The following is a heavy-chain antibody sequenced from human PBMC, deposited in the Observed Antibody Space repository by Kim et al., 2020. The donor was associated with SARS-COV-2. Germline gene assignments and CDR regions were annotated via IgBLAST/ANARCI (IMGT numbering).Heavy chain of an antibody. D-gene: IGHD1-26*01. J-gene: IGHJ4*02. Sequence: GSNKSDADPVKGRFTISRDNSKNTLYLQMNSLRAEDTAVYYCARDSVGFDYWGQGTLVTVSS. CDR2: GSNK. CDR3: ARDSVGFDY. V-gene: IGHV3-33*01.